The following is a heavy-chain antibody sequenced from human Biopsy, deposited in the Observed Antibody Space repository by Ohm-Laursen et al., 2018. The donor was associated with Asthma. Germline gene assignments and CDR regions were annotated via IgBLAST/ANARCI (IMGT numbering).Heavy chain of an antibody. D-gene: IGHD3-22*01. CDR3: ARGDSSNWLHYYFDY. CDR2: IYSGGTS. CDR1: GFAVSRDY. Sequence: SLRLSCAASGFAVSRDYMFWVRQAPGKGLEWVSVIYSGGTSHTADSVRGRFAISRDYSKNTLCLQMHSLRAEDTAVYYCARGDSSNWLHYYFDYWGQGTLVTVSS. J-gene: IGHJ4*02. V-gene: IGHV3-53*01.